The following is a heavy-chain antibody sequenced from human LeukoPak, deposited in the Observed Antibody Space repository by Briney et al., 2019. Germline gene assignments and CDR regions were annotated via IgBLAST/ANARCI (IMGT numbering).Heavy chain of an antibody. CDR2: IYYSGST. Sequence: SETLSLTCTVSGGSISSYYWSWIRQPPGKGLEWIGYIYYSGSTNYNPSLKSRVTISVDTSKNQFSLKMSSVTAADTAVYYCARTGRGSSSWIYYYYYMDVWGKGTTVTVSS. D-gene: IGHD6-13*01. CDR1: GGSISSYY. J-gene: IGHJ6*03. V-gene: IGHV4-59*01. CDR3: ARTGRGSSSWIYYYYYMDV.